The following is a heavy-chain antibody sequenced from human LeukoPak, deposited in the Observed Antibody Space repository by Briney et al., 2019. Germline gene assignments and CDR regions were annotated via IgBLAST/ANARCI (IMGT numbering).Heavy chain of an antibody. J-gene: IGHJ4*02. D-gene: IGHD3-10*01. CDR3: ARENYYGSGSQYFDY. CDR2: ISSSSSYI. CDR1: GFTFSSYG. Sequence: NPGGSLRLSCAASGFTFSSYGMNWVRQAPGKGLEWVSSISSSSSYIYYADSVKGRFTISRDNAKNSLYLQMNSLRAEDTAVYYCARENYYGSGSQYFDYWGQGTLVTVSS. V-gene: IGHV3-21*01.